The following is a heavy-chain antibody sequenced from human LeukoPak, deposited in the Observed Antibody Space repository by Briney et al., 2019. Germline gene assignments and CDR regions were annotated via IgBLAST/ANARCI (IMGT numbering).Heavy chain of an antibody. D-gene: IGHD2-2*01. CDR1: GLTLRSYA. J-gene: IGHJ4*02. Sequence: PGGSLRLSCAASGLTLRSYAMSWVRQAPGKGLEWVSAISGSSGSTYYADSVKGRFTISRDNSKNTLYLQMNSLRAEDTAVYCCAKVSCSSTSCNFDYWGQGTLVTVSS. CDR2: ISGSSGST. CDR3: AKVSCSSTSCNFDY. V-gene: IGHV3-23*01.